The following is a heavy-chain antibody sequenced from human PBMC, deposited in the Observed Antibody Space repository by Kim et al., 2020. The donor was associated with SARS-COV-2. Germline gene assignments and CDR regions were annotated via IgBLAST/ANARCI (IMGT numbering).Heavy chain of an antibody. CDR2: INPNSGGT. Sequence: ASVKVSCKASGYTFTGYYMHWVRQAPGQGLEWMGRINPNSGGTNYAQKFQGRVTMTRDTSISTAYMELSRLRSDDTAVYYCARDLSSGRQLKNPIPDYYYYYGMDVWGQGTTVTVSS. CDR3: ARDLSSGRQLKNPIPDYYYYYGMDV. CDR1: GYTFTGYY. J-gene: IGHJ6*02. V-gene: IGHV1-2*06. D-gene: IGHD6-13*01.